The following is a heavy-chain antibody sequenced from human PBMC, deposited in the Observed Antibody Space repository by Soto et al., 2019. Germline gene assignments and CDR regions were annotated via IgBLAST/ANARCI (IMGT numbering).Heavy chain of an antibody. CDR2: IIPIFGTA. V-gene: IGHV1-69*13. CDR3: ARGYPGDCSGGSCYRGSWFDP. Sequence: ASVKVSCKASGGTFRSYAISWVRQAPGQGLEWMGGIIPIFGTANYAQKFQGRVTITADESTSTAYMELSSLRSEDTAVYYCARGYPGDCSGGSCYRGSWFDPWGQGTLVTVSS. D-gene: IGHD2-15*01. J-gene: IGHJ5*02. CDR1: GGTFRSYA.